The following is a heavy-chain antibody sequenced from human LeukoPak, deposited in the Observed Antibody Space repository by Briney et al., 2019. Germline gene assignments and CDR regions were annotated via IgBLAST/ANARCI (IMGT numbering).Heavy chain of an antibody. J-gene: IGHJ4*02. D-gene: IGHD1-1*01. Sequence: GWSLRLSCAASGFTFSDYDMHWVRQATGKGLEWVYAIGIAGDTYYTGSVKGRFTISRDNAKNSLYLQMNSLRAGDTAVYYCARVAKERVGGVYYFDYWGQGTLVTVSS. V-gene: IGHV3-13*01. CDR2: IGIAGDT. CDR1: GFTFSDYD. CDR3: ARVAKERVGGVYYFDY.